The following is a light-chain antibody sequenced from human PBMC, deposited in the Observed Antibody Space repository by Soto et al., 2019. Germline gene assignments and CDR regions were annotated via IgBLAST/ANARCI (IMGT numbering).Light chain of an antibody. CDR1: QSVSSSY. J-gene: IGKJ2*01. CDR3: QQYGSSLFT. CDR2: GTS. Sequence: IVLTQSPGTLSLSPGERASLSCRASQSVSSSYLAWYQQKPGQAPRLLIYGTSSRASGVPDRFSGSGSATDFTLTISRLEAEDFAVYYCQQYGSSLFTFGQGTKLEIK. V-gene: IGKV3-20*01.